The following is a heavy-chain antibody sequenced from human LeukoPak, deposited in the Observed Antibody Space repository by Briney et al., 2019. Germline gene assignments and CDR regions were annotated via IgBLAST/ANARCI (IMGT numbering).Heavy chain of an antibody. CDR2: IYYSGST. Sequence: PSETLSLTCTVSGGSISSYYWSWIRQPPGKGLEWIGYIYYSGSTNYNPSLKSRVTISVDTSKNQFSLKLSSVTAADTAVYYCARGCSGGRTTCYYYYGMDVWGQGTTVTVS. CDR3: ARGCSGGRTTCYYYYGMDV. V-gene: IGHV4-59*01. CDR1: GGSISSYY. J-gene: IGHJ6*02. D-gene: IGHD2-15*01.